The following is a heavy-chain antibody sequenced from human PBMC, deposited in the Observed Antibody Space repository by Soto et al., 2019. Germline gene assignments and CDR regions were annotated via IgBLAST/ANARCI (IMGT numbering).Heavy chain of an antibody. CDR3: ARQATGWFGMDV. V-gene: IGHV5-51*01. CDR1: GYSFTDYW. CDR2: IYPGDSGA. Sequence: GESLKISCKGAGYSFTDYWIGWVRQMPGKGLEWMGIIYPGDSGARYSPSFQGQVSISADKSVNTAYLQWGSLKASDTAMYYCARQATGWFGMDVWGQGTTVTVSS. D-gene: IGHD6-19*01. J-gene: IGHJ6*02.